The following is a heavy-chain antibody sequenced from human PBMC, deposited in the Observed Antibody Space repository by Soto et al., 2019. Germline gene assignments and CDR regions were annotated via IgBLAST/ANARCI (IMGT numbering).Heavy chain of an antibody. D-gene: IGHD2-15*01. CDR2: IYHSGST. V-gene: IGHV4-4*02. Sequence: QVQLRESGPGMVRPSGTLSLTCAVSGTSISSTFWWTWVRQPPGKGLEWIGEIYHSGSTKYNPSLQSRVTISVDKSNNQFALELRAVTAADTAVYSCATLPPRIVVVKTEIPTWGQGTLVTVSS. CDR1: GTSISSTFW. J-gene: IGHJ5*02. CDR3: ATLPPRIVVVKTEIPT.